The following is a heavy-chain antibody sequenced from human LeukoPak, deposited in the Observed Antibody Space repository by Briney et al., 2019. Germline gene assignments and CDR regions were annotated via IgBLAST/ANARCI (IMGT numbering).Heavy chain of an antibody. V-gene: IGHV5-51*01. J-gene: IGHJ4*02. D-gene: IGHD1-26*01. Sequence: GESLKISCKVSGYSFSNYWIGWVRQMPGKGLEGMAIIYPGDSDTRYSPSFQGQVTISADKSISTAYLQWSSLKASDTAMYYCARLSGSYRVGTLDYWGQGTLVTVSS. CDR3: ARLSGSYRVGTLDY. CDR1: GYSFSNYW. CDR2: IYPGDSDT.